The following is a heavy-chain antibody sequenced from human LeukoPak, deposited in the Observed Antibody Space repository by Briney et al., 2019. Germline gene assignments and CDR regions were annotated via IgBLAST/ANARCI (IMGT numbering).Heavy chain of an antibody. V-gene: IGHV3-74*01. J-gene: IGHJ4*02. CDR1: RDTFRQCW. CDR3: ARDQIISGPTTVDY. D-gene: IGHD1-14*01. Sequence: TGGCLRLSCVVSRDTFRQCWKHWGSDGRGKGGVWVSRNNTDSRNTIEADSVKRRFPISIHNDNNPLYLQLNILRPDDTAVYYCARDQIISGPTTVDYCVKGTLVSVSS. CDR2: NNTDSRNT.